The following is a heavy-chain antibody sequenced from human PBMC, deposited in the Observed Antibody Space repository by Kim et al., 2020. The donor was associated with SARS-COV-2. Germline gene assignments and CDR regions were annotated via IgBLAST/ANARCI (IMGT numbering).Heavy chain of an antibody. CDR1: GYTFTSYY. Sequence: ASVKVSCKASGYTFTSYYMHWVRQAPGQGLEWMGIINPSGGSTSYAQKFQGRVTMTRDTSTSTVYMELSSLRSEDTAVYYCARAGYVWGSGDPFDLWGRGTLVTVSS. D-gene: IGHD3-16*01. V-gene: IGHV1-46*01. CDR2: INPSGGST. J-gene: IGHJ2*01. CDR3: ARAGYVWGSGDPFDL.